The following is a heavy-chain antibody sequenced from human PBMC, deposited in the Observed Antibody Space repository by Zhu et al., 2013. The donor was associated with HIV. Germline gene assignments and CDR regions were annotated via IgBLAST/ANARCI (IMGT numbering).Heavy chain of an antibody. CDR1: GGSISNGDYY. Sequence: QVQLQESGPGLVKPSQTLSLTCTVSGGSISNGDYYWSWIRQPPGKGLEWIGYIFYSGNTYYNPSLKSRVTISVDTSKDQFSLKLSSVTATDTAVYYCARDQGMTTTNHAFDIWGQGTMVTVSS. V-gene: IGHV4-30-4*01. D-gene: IGHD4-4*01. CDR3: ARDQGMTTTNHAFDI. J-gene: IGHJ3*02. CDR2: IFYSGNT.